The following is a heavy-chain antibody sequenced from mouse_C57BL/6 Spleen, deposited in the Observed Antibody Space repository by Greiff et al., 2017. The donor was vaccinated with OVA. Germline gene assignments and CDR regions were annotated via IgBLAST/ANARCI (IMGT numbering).Heavy chain of an antibody. V-gene: IGHV1-74*01. CDR3: AISRYYSRGWFAY. D-gene: IGHD2-1*01. J-gene: IGHJ3*01. CDR2: IHPSDSDT. CDR1: GYTFTSYW. Sequence: VQLQQPGAELVKPGASVKVSCKASGYTFTSYWMHWVKQRPGQGLEWIGRIHPSDSDTNYNQKFKGKATLTVDKSSSTAYMQLSSLTSEDSAVYYCAISRYYSRGWFAYWGQGTLVTVSA.